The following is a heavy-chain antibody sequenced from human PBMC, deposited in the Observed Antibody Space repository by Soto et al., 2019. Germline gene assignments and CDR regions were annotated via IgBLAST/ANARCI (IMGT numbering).Heavy chain of an antibody. Sequence: PGGSLRLSCAASGFTFSSYWMSWVRQAPGKGLEWVANIKQDGSEKYYVDSVKGRFTISRDNAKNSLYLQMNSLRAEDTAVYYCARVTGYCSGGSCYSNWFDPWGQGTLVTVSS. CDR3: ARVTGYCSGGSCYSNWFDP. D-gene: IGHD2-15*01. J-gene: IGHJ5*02. CDR1: GFTFSSYW. CDR2: IKQDGSEK. V-gene: IGHV3-7*01.